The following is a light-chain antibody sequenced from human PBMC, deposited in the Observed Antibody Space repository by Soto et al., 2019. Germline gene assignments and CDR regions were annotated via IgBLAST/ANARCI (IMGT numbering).Light chain of an antibody. Sequence: EIVLTQSPGTLSLSPGERTTHSCRASQSVSSSYLAWYQQKPGQAPRLLIYGASSRATGIPVRFSGSGSGTDFTLTISRLEPEDFAVYYCQQYGSSPTWTFGQGTKVDIK. J-gene: IGKJ1*01. CDR3: QQYGSSPTWT. CDR2: GAS. CDR1: QSVSSSY. V-gene: IGKV3-20*01.